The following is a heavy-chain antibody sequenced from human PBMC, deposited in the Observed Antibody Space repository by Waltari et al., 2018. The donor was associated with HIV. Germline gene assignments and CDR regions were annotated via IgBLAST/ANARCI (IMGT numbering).Heavy chain of an antibody. V-gene: IGHV1-2*02. CDR1: TSPFIGYY. CDR2: ITSKSGGI. Sequence: QVQLVQSGADVNKPVATTSPFIGYYFHWVRQAPAQGLQWMGWITSKSGGINYAQKFQGRLSLTRDTSISTVYMELTRLTSDDTAVYYCARSLYSGSSPIDHWGQGSLVSVSS. J-gene: IGHJ4*02. D-gene: IGHD1-26*01. CDR3: ARSLYSGSSPIDH.